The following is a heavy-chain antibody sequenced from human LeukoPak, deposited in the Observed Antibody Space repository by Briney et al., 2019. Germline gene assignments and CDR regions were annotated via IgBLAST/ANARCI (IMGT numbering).Heavy chain of an antibody. D-gene: IGHD3-9*01. Sequence: PSETLSLTCTVSGYSMSSGYYWAWIRQPPERGLEWIGSMYHTGSTYYNPSLKSRVTISVDTSKNKFSLKLSSVTAADTAVYYCARHNYDILTGRPNWFDPWGQGTLVTVSS. CDR2: MYHTGST. CDR3: ARHNYDILTGRPNWFDP. J-gene: IGHJ5*02. CDR1: GYSMSSGYY. V-gene: IGHV4-38-2*02.